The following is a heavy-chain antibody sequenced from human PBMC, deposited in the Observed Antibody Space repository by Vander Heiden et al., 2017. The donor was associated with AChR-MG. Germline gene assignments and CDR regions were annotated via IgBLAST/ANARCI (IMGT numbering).Heavy chain of an antibody. D-gene: IGHD2-15*01. J-gene: IGHJ6*03. CDR3: AKDHSSRYSPGSYHYYYMGV. CDR2: ISWNSGSI. CDR1: GFTFDYSA. V-gene: IGHV3-9*01. Sequence: EVQLVESGGGLVQPGRSLRLSCAASGFTFDYSALHGVRQAPGKGLEWVSGISWNSGSIGYADSVKGRFTISRDNAKNSLYLQMNSLRAEDTALYYCAKDHSSRYSPGSYHYYYMGVWGKGTTVTVSS.